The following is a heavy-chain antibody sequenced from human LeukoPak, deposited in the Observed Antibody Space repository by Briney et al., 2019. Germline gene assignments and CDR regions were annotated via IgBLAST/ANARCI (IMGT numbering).Heavy chain of an antibody. D-gene: IGHD6-19*01. CDR3: ASGAGWLIDY. V-gene: IGHV4-4*08. CDR2: IDNSGSA. J-gene: IGHJ4*02. CDR1: GGHIDSVY. Sequence: SETLSLTCSVSGGHIDSVYWNWIRQPPGKGLEWIGYIDNSGSAKYNPSLQSRITMSRDTSKKQFSLKLTSVTAADTAMYYCASGAGWLIDYWGQGTLVSVSS.